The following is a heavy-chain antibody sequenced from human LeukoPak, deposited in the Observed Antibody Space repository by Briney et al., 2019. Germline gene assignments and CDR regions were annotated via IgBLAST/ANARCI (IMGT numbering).Heavy chain of an antibody. V-gene: IGHV3-48*03. J-gene: IGHJ3*02. CDR3: ASSTYYYDSSGYYPDAFDI. CDR2: ISSSGSTI. Sequence: GGSLRLSCAASGFTFSSYEMNWVRQAPGKGLEWVSYISSSGSTIYYADSVKGRFTISRDNAKNSLYLQMNSLRAEDTAVYYCASSTYYYDSSGYYPDAFDIWGQGTMVTVSS. D-gene: IGHD3-22*01. CDR1: GFTFSSYE.